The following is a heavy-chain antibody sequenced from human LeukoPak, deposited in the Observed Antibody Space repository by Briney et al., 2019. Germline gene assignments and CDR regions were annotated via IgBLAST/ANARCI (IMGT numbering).Heavy chain of an antibody. CDR3: ARMYYYDSSAYAEDAFDI. D-gene: IGHD3-22*01. Sequence: ASVKVSCKASGYTFTGYYMHWVRQAPGQGLEWMGWISAYNGNTNYAQKLQGRVTMTTDTSTSTAYMELRSLRSDDTALYYCARMYYYDSSAYAEDAFDIWGQGTMVTVSS. J-gene: IGHJ3*02. V-gene: IGHV1-18*04. CDR1: GYTFTGYY. CDR2: ISAYNGNT.